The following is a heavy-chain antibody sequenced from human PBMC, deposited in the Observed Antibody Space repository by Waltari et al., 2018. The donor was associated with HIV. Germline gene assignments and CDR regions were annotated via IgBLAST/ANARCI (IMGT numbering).Heavy chain of an antibody. CDR2: ISNSSSYI. CDR1: GFTFTTYN. CDR3: AREGRTRQGRDYYYHGMDV. Sequence: EVQLVESGGGLVKPGGSLRLSCAASGFTFTTYNMNWVRQAPGKGLEWVSLISNSSSYIYYADSVKGRFTISRDNAKNSLYLQLNSLGAEDTAVYYCAREGRTRQGRDYYYHGMDVWGQGTTVTVSS. D-gene: IGHD2-15*01. V-gene: IGHV3-21*01. J-gene: IGHJ6*02.